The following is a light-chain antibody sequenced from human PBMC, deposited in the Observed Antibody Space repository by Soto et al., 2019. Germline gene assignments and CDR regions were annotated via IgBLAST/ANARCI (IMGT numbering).Light chain of an antibody. Sequence: DILMTQSPSSLSASVGDRVIITCRASQEINNNLAWYQQKPGRATHLLIYAASTWHSGVPSRFSGSGSGTDFTLTISSLQPEDFATYYCQKYTTAPCAFGQGTKVEIK. CDR1: QEINNN. J-gene: IGKJ1*01. CDR2: AAS. CDR3: QKYTTAPCA. V-gene: IGKV1-27*01.